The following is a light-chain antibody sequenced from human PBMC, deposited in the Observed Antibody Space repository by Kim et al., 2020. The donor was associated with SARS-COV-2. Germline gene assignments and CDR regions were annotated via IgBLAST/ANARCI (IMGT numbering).Light chain of an antibody. V-gene: IGLV1-44*01. CDR3: AAWDDSLNGVV. CDR2: SNN. CDR1: SANIGSNT. J-gene: IGLJ2*01. Sequence: GQRVTIPCSGSSANIGSNTVTWYQQLPGTAPKLRIYSNNQRPSGVPDRFSGSKSGTSASLAISGLQSEDEADYYCAAWDDSLNGVVFGGGTQLTVL.